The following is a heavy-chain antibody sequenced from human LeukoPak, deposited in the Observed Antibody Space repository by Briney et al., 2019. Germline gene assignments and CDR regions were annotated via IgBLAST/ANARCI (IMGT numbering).Heavy chain of an antibody. D-gene: IGHD5-24*01. J-gene: IGHJ3*02. CDR3: ARDRAVEMATIQEGFDI. CDR2: IYYSGST. V-gene: IGHV4-59*01. CDR1: GGSISSYY. Sequence: PSETLSLTCTVSGGSISSYYWSWLRQPPGKGLEWIGYIYYSGSTNYNPSLKSRVTISVDTSKNQFSLKLSSVTAADTAVYYCARDRAVEMATIQEGFDIWGQGTMVTVSS.